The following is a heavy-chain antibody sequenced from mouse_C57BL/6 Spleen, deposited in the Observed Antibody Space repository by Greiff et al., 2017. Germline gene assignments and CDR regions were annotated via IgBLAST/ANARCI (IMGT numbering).Heavy chain of an antibody. CDR1: GYTFTSYW. D-gene: IGHD1-1*01. V-gene: IGHV1-55*01. CDR2: IYPGSGST. Sequence: QVQLQQPGAELVKPGASVKMSCKASGYTFTSYWITWVKQRPGQGLAWIGDIYPGSGSTNYNEKFKSKATLTVDTSSSTAYMQLSSLTSEDSAVYYCARYYYGSRGAYWGQGTLVTVSA. J-gene: IGHJ3*01. CDR3: ARYYYGSRGAY.